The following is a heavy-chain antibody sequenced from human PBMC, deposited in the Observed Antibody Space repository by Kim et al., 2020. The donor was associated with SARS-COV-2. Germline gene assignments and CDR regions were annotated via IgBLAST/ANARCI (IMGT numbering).Heavy chain of an antibody. Sequence: SETLSLTCTVSGGSISSSSYYWGWIRQPPGKGLEWIGSIYYSGSTYYNPSLKSRVTISVDTSKNQFSLKLSSVTAADTAVYYCARFPGSYRAFDIWGQGTMVTVSS. J-gene: IGHJ3*02. V-gene: IGHV4-39*07. CDR1: GGSISSSSYY. CDR2: IYYSGST. D-gene: IGHD1-26*01. CDR3: ARFPGSYRAFDI.